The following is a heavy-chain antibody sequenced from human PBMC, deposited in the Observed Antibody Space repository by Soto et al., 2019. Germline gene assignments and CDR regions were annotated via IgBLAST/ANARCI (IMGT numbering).Heavy chain of an antibody. CDR1: GYTLTELS. D-gene: IGHD3-9*01. Sequence: ASVKVSCKVSGYTLTELSMHWVRQAPGKGLEWMGGFDPEDGETIYAQKFQGRVTMTEDTSTDTAYMELSSLRSEDTAVYYCATRRNLYFDWSPRDYWGQGTLVTVSS. J-gene: IGHJ4*02. CDR2: FDPEDGET. V-gene: IGHV1-24*01. CDR3: ATRRNLYFDWSPRDY.